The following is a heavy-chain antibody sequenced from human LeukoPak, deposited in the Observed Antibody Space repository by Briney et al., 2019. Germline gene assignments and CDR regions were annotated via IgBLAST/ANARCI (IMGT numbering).Heavy chain of an antibody. Sequence: ASVKVSCKASGYTFTSYDINWVRQATGQGLEWMGWMNPNSGNTGYAQKFQGRVTMTRNTSISTAYMELSSLRSEDTAVYYCARGNPPSYYDYVWGSYSGRPGDYWGQGTLVTVSS. J-gene: IGHJ4*02. D-gene: IGHD3-16*01. CDR3: ARGNPPSYYDYVWGSYSGRPGDY. CDR1: GYTFTSYD. CDR2: MNPNSGNT. V-gene: IGHV1-8*01.